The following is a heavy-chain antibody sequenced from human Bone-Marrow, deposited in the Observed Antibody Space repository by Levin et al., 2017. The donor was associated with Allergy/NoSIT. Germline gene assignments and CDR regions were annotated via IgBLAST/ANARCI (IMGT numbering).Heavy chain of an antibody. J-gene: IGHJ5*02. CDR3: ARDVGSRGWPTWLDP. CDR1: GDSLINSY. CDR2: IYGSGTS. V-gene: IGHV4-4*07. D-gene: IGHD6-19*01. Sequence: SETLSLTCSVSGDSLINSYWTWVRQPAGKGLEYIGRIYGSGTSNFNPSLRSRVTMSVDTSKNQISLDLTSVTAADTAVYSCARDVGSRGWPTWLDPWGQGTLVIVSS.